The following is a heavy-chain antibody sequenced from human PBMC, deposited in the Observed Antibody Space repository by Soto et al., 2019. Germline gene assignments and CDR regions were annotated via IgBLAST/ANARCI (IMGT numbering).Heavy chain of an antibody. CDR2: IYYSGST. CDR1: GGSISSGGYY. CDR3: ARDATREPLDYGMDV. V-gene: IGHV4-31*03. Sequence: QVQLQESGPGLVKPSQTLSLTCTVSGGSISSGGYYWSWIRQHPGKGLEWIGYIYYSGSTYYNPSLKSRVTISVDTSKNQFSLKLSSVTAADTAVYYCARDATREPLDYGMDVWGQGTTVTVSS. D-gene: IGHD1-26*01. J-gene: IGHJ6*02.